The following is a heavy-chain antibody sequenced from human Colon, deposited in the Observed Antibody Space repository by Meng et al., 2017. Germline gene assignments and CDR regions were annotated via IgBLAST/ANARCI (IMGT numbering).Heavy chain of an antibody. CDR3: SKTKADGSSGYYAY. Sequence: GGSLRLSCAASGFTFSGSALHWVRQASGKGLEWVGRIRSKANSYAAAYAASVEGRFTISRDESQNTAYLEMASLKTEDTAVYYCSKTKADGSSGYYAYWDQGTQVTVSS. CDR1: GFTFSGSA. D-gene: IGHD3-22*01. CDR2: IRSKANSYAA. V-gene: IGHV3-73*01. J-gene: IGHJ4*02.